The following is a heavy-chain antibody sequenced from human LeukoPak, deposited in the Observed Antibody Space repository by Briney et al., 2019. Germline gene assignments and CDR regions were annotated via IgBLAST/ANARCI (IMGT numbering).Heavy chain of an antibody. J-gene: IGHJ4*02. V-gene: IGHV3-21*04. D-gene: IGHD1/OR15-1a*01. CDR2: ISSSSSYI. Sequence: GGSLRLSCAASGFTFSSYSMNWVRQAPGKGPEWVSSISSSSSYIYYADSVKGRFTISRDNSKNTLYLQMNSMRADDTAVYYCARRTALEQYFDYWGQGTLVTVSS. CDR1: GFTFSSYS. CDR3: ARRTALEQYFDY.